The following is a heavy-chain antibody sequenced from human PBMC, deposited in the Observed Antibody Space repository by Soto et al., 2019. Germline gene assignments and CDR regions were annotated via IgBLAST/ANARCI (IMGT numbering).Heavy chain of an antibody. CDR1: GFTFSDYY. Sequence: GGSLRLSCAASGFTFSDYYMSWIRQAPGKGLEWVSYISSSGSTIYYADSVKGRFTISRDNAKNSLYLQMNSLRAEDTAVYYCARSHPYYDSSGYPDYWGQGTLVTVSS. D-gene: IGHD3-22*01. CDR2: ISSSGSTI. V-gene: IGHV3-11*01. J-gene: IGHJ4*02. CDR3: ARSHPYYDSSGYPDY.